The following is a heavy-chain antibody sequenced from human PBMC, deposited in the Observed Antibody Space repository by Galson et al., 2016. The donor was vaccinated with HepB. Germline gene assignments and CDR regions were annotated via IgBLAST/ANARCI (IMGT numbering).Heavy chain of an antibody. Sequence: SLRLSCAASGFTFSNYGIHWVRQAPGQGLEWVAVIWYDGSTKYYADSVKVRFTVSRDNSKTTVFLQMNSLRAADTAVYYCARGSTFYHYWIASRPSWFDPWGQGTLVTVSS. V-gene: IGHV3-33*01. CDR3: ARGSTFYHYWIASRPSWFDP. D-gene: IGHD3-3*01. CDR1: GFTFSNYG. CDR2: IWYDGSTK. J-gene: IGHJ5*02.